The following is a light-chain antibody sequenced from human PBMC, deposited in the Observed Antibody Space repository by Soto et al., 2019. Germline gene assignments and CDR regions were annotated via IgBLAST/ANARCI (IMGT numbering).Light chain of an antibody. CDR2: EVS. J-gene: IGLJ2*01. Sequence: QSVLTQPASVSGSPGQSITISCTGTSSDVGSYNLVSWYQQHPGKAPKLMIYEVSKRPSGVSNRFSGSKSGNTASLTISGLHAEDEADYYCCSYAGSSTWVVFGGGTQLTVL. V-gene: IGLV2-23*02. CDR1: SSDVGSYNL. CDR3: CSYAGSSTWVV.